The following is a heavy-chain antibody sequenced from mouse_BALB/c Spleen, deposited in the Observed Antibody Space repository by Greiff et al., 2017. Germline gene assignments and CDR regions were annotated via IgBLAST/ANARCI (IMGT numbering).Heavy chain of an antibody. CDR3: ARSYYGSSLAWFAY. CDR2: ISTYYGNT. J-gene: IGHJ3*01. D-gene: IGHD1-1*01. Sequence: QVQLQQSGPELVRPGVSVKISCKGSSYTFTDYAMHWVKQSHAKSLEWIGVISTYYGNTNYNQKFKGKATMTVDKSSSTAYMELARLTSEDSAVYYCARSYYGSSLAWFAYWGQGTLVTVAA. CDR1: SYTFTDYA. V-gene: IGHV1-67*01.